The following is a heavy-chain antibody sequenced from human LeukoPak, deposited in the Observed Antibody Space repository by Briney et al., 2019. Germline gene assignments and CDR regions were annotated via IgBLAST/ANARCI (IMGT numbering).Heavy chain of an antibody. J-gene: IGHJ4*02. V-gene: IGHV3-30*18. CDR1: GFTFSSYG. Sequence: SGRSLRLSCAACGFTFSSYGMQGVRQARGKGLEWVAVISNDGIKKYYADSVKGRFTISRDNSKNTLYLQMNTLRVEDTAVYYCAKDVGYYGSGSYYSDWGQGTLVTVSS. D-gene: IGHD3-10*01. CDR3: AKDVGYYGSGSYYSD. CDR2: ISNDGIKK.